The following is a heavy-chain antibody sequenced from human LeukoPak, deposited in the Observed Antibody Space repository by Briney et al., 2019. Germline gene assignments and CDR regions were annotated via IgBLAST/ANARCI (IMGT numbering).Heavy chain of an antibody. Sequence: GGSLRLSCAASGFTFSNAWMSWGRQAPGKGREWVAVIWYDGSNKYHADSVKGRFTISRDNSKNTLYLQMNSLRAEDTAVYYCARDSSGWSHDAFDIWGQGTMVTVSS. CDR3: ARDSSGWSHDAFDI. CDR1: GFTFSNAW. J-gene: IGHJ3*02. D-gene: IGHD6-19*01. CDR2: IWYDGSNK. V-gene: IGHV3-33*08.